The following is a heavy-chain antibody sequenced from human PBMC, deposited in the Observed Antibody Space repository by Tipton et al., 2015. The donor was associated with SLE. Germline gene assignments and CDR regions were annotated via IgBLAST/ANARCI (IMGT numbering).Heavy chain of an antibody. V-gene: IGHV3-53*04. CDR2: IYRGGST. CDR3: ARRGVHPDGGDLRFDL. J-gene: IGHJ2*01. D-gene: IGHD2-21*02. Sequence: QLVQSGGGLVRPGGSLRLSCDASGFSVRSNYMSWVRQASGKGLEWVSIIYRGGSTDYANSVRGRVTISRDISKNTVYLQMNSLRHEDTAVYYCARRGVHPDGGDLRFDLWGRGTLVTVSS. CDR1: GFSVRSNY.